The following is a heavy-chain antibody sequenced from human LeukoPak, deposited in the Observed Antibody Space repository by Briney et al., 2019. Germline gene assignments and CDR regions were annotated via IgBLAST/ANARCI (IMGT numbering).Heavy chain of an antibody. CDR2: IYYSGST. CDR1: GGSISSHY. CDR3: ARGGFGFSPFDP. Sequence: SETLSLTCTVSGGSISSHYWSWIRQPPGKGLEWIGYIYYSGSTDYNPSLKSRVIISVDTSKNQFSLKLSSVTAADTAVYYCARGGFGFSPFDPWGQGTLVTVSS. D-gene: IGHD3-16*01. V-gene: IGHV4-59*11. J-gene: IGHJ5*02.